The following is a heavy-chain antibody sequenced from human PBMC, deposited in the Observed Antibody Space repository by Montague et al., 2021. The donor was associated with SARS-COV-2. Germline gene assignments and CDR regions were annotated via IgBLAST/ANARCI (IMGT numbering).Heavy chain of an antibody. V-gene: IGHV4-4*02. CDR1: GASISSNNW. CDR3: ARLGVVPSPRTFDP. CDR2: TYHSGST. Sequence: SETLSLTCEVSGASISSNNWWIWVRQSPGKGLEWIGETYHSGSTNYNPSLRGRVTISVDKSKNQFSLKVNSVSAADTVVYYCARLGVVPSPRTFDPWGQGTLVTVSS. J-gene: IGHJ5*02. D-gene: IGHD3-10*01.